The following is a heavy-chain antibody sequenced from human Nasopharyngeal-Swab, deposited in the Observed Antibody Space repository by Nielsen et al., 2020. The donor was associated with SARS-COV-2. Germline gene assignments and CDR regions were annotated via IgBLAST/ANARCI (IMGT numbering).Heavy chain of an antibody. CDR1: GFTFSDYY. D-gene: IGHD6-19*01. J-gene: IGHJ3*02. CDR2: ISSSSSYT. V-gene: IGHV3-11*06. CDR3: ARCIAVAVPDAFDI. Sequence: GESLKISCAASGFTFSDYYTSWIRQAPGKGLEWVSYISSSSSYTNYADSVKGRFTISRDNAKNSLYLQMNSLRAEDTAVYYCARCIAVAVPDAFDIWGQGTMVTVSS.